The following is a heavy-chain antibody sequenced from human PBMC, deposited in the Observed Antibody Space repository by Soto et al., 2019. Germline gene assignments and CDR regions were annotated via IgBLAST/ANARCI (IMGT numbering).Heavy chain of an antibody. J-gene: IGHJ1*01. CDR2: IIPILGTT. CDR1: GGTFSSDV. D-gene: IGHD2-15*01. V-gene: IGHV1-69*13. Sequence: SVKVSCKASGGTFSSDVMSWVRQAPGHGPEWMGAIIPILGTTQYAQKFQGRVTITADGSTSTVYMGLSSLRSEDTAVYYCARGGVATDVDYFQHWGQGTLVTVSS. CDR3: ARGGVATDVDYFQH.